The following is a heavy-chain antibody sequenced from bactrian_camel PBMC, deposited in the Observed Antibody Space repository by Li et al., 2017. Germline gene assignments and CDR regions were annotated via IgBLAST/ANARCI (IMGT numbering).Heavy chain of an antibody. V-gene: IGHV3S9*01. CDR2: IENDGST. D-gene: IGHD6*01. J-gene: IGHJ4*01. Sequence: VQLVESGGGSVQVGGSLRLSCVASGDTISRYCMGWFRQIPDRAREGVAGIENDGSTSYADFVKGRFTISQDSAKNILYLQMDSLKPEDTALYYCAKAYGGSWYDLYFRYWGQGTQVTVS. CDR3: AKAYGGSWYDLYFRY. CDR1: GDTISRYC.